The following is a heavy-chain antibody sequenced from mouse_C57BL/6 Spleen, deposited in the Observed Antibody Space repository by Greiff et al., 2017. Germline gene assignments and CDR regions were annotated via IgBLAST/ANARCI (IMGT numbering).Heavy chain of an antibody. CDR1: GYTFTSYW. J-gene: IGHJ1*03. CDR2: IDPSDSYT. CDR3: ARPYGSSPWYFDV. D-gene: IGHD1-1*01. Sequence: QVQLQQPGAELVRPGTSVKLSCKASGYTFTSYWMHWVKQRPGQGLEWIGVIDPSDSYTNYNQKFKGKATLTVDTSSSTAYMQLSSLTSEDSAVYYCARPYGSSPWYFDVGGTGTTVTVSS. V-gene: IGHV1-59*01.